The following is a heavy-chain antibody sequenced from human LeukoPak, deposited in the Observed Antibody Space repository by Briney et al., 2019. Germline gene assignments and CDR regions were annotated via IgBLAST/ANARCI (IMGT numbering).Heavy chain of an antibody. CDR2: IKQDGSEK. Sequence: GGSLRLSCAASGFTFSNYWMSWVRQAPGKGLEWVANIKQDGSEKYYVDSVKGRFTISRDNTKNSLYLQMDSLRAEDTAVYYCARDMGGFYSSGGSVDYWGQGTLVTVSS. V-gene: IGHV3-7*01. J-gene: IGHJ4*02. CDR3: ARDMGGFYSSGGSVDY. D-gene: IGHD6-19*01. CDR1: GFTFSNYW.